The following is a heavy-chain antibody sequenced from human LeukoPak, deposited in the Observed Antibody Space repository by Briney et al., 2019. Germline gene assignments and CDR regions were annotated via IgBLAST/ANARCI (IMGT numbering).Heavy chain of an antibody. Sequence: SETLSLTCTVSGGSISSSSYYWGWIRQPPGKGLEWIGSIYYSGSTYYNPSLKSRVTISVDTSKNQFSLKLSSVTAADTAVYYCARVSWFPGSSYYYMDVWDKGTTVTVSS. D-gene: IGHD3-9*01. CDR2: IYYSGST. J-gene: IGHJ6*03. CDR3: ARVSWFPGSSYYYMDV. CDR1: GGSISSSSYY. V-gene: IGHV4-39*07.